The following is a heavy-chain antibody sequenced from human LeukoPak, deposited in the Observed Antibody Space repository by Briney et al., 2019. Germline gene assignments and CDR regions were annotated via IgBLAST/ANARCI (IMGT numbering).Heavy chain of an antibody. CDR1: GGSISSYY. V-gene: IGHV4-4*07. CDR2: IYTSGT. CDR3: ARAGNYYDSSGYYYALFDY. D-gene: IGHD3-22*01. Sequence: SETLSLTCTVSGGSISSYYWSWIRQPAGKGLEWIGRIYTSGTNYNPSLKSRVTISVDTSKNQFSLKLTSVTAADTAVYYCARAGNYYDSSGYYYALFDYWGQGTLVTVSS. J-gene: IGHJ4*02.